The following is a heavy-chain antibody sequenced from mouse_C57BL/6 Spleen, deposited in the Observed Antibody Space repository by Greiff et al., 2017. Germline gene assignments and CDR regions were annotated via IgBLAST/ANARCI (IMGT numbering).Heavy chain of an antibody. V-gene: IGHV2-2*01. J-gene: IGHJ1*03. Sequence: VKLMESGPGLVQPSQSLSITCTVSGFSLTSYGVHWVRQSPGKGLEWLGVIWSGGSTDYNAAFISRLSISKDNSKSQVFFKMNSLQADDTAIYYCARNPYYYGSSYGGGYFDVWGTGTTVTVSS. CDR3: ARNPYYYGSSYGGGYFDV. CDR2: IWSGGST. D-gene: IGHD1-1*01. CDR1: GFSLTSYG.